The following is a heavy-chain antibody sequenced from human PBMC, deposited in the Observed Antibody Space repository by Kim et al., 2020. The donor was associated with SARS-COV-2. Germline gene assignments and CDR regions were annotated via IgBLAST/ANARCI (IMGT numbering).Heavy chain of an antibody. CDR2: IKQDGSEK. V-gene: IGHV3-7*01. CDR3: ASEGTGRAVHWFDP. CDR1: GFTFSSYW. D-gene: IGHD1-1*01. J-gene: IGHJ5*02. Sequence: GGSLRLSCAASGFTFSSYWMSWVRQAPGKGLEWVANIKQDGSEKYYVDSVKGRFTISRDNAKNSLYLQMNSLRAEDTAVYYCASEGTGRAVHWFDPWGQGTLVTVSS.